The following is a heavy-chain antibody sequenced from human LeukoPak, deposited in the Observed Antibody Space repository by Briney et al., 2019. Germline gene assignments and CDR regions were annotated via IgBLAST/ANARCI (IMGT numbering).Heavy chain of an antibody. CDR3: ARGRSTGYPYYFEY. CDR1: GYTFTRYD. D-gene: IGHD5-12*01. CDR2: MNPNSGST. V-gene: IGHV1-8*03. Sequence: GASVKVSCKASGYTFTRYDINWVRQATGQGLEWMGWMNPNSGSTGYAQKFQGRVTITRNTSISTAYMELSGLRYEDTAVYYCARGRSTGYPYYFEYWGQGTLVTVSS. J-gene: IGHJ4*02.